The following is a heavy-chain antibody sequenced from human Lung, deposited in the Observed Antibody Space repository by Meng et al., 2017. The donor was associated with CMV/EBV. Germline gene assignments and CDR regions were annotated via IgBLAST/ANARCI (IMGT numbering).Heavy chain of an antibody. CDR1: GYTFTSSS. CDR3: ARGNGWRFDY. V-gene: IGHV7-4-1*01. D-gene: IGHD6-19*01. Sequence: QVMVVQSGSEVKKPGASVKVSCQAAGYTFTSSSMNWVRHAPGQGLEWMGWININTGNPTYAQGFTGRFVFSLDTSVSTAYLQIDSLKADDTAVYYCARGNGWRFDYWGQGTLVTVSS. J-gene: IGHJ4*02. CDR2: ININTGNP.